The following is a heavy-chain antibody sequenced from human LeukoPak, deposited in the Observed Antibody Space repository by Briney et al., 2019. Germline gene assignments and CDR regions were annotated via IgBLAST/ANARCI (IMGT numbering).Heavy chain of an antibody. CDR1: GGSISSNSYY. V-gene: IGHV4-39*01. Sequence: PSETLSLTCTVSGGSISSNSYYWAWLRQPPGKGLEWIGRMFFSGSTSYNPSLKSRVTISVAPSKNQFSLKLSSVTAADTAVYYCARLLYYYGSGSLGWFDPWGQGTLVTVSS. CDR2: MFFSGST. CDR3: ARLLYYYGSGSLGWFDP. D-gene: IGHD3-10*01. J-gene: IGHJ5*02.